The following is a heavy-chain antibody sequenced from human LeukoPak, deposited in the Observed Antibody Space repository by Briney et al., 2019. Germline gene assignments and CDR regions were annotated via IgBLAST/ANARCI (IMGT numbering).Heavy chain of an antibody. CDR2: IYPGDSDT. CDR3: ARLPFTNYYGSGSWRTGYYYYMDV. V-gene: IGHV5-51*01. D-gene: IGHD3-10*01. Sequence: GESLKISCKGSGYSFTSYWIGWVRQMPGKGLEWMGIIYPGDSDTRYSPSFQGQVTISADKSISTAYLQWSSLKASDTAMYYCARLPFTNYYGSGSWRTGYYYYMDVWGKGTTVTISS. J-gene: IGHJ6*03. CDR1: GYSFTSYW.